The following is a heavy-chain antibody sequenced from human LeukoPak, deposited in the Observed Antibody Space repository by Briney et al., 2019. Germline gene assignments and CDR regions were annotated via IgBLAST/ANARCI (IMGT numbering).Heavy chain of an antibody. J-gene: IGHJ4*02. Sequence: ASVKVSCKASGYTFTSYYMRWVRQAPGQGLEWMGIINPSGGSTSYAQKFQGRVTMTRDTSTSTVYMELSSLRSEDTAVYYCARADYYDSSGYPEGYWGQGTLVTVSS. D-gene: IGHD3-22*01. CDR2: INPSGGST. V-gene: IGHV1-46*01. CDR1: GYTFTSYY. CDR3: ARADYYDSSGYPEGY.